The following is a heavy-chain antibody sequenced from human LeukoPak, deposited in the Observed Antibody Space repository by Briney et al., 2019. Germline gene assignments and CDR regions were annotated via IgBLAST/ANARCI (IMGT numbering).Heavy chain of an antibody. V-gene: IGHV4-34*01. CDR3: ARLWSAAADY. J-gene: IGHJ4*02. CDR2: INHSGST. Sequence: SETLSLTCTVYGGSFSGYYWSWIRQPPGKGLEWIGEINHSGSTNYNPSLKSRVTISVDTSKNQFSLKLSSVTAADTAVYYCARLWSAAADYWGQGTLVTVSS. D-gene: IGHD2-15*01. CDR1: GGSFSGYY.